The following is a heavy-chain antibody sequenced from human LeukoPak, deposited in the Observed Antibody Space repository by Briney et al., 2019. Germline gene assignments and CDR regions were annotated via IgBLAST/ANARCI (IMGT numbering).Heavy chain of an antibody. CDR2: ISGSGGST. CDR1: GFTFSNYA. Sequence: GGSLRLSCAASGFTFSNYAMSWVRQAPGKGLEWVSAISGSGGSTYYADSVKGRFTISRDNSKNTLYLQMNSLRAEDTAVYYCAKDHHPFPYPATAIPQPFDYWGQGTLVTVSS. D-gene: IGHD2-2*02. V-gene: IGHV3-23*01. J-gene: IGHJ4*02. CDR3: AKDHHPFPYPATAIPQPFDY.